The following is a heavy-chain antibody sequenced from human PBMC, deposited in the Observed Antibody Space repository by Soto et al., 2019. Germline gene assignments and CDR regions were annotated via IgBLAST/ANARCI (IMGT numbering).Heavy chain of an antibody. CDR2: ISSSGSTI. CDR3: ARARGSSSWYGTHYYYYMDV. J-gene: IGHJ6*03. V-gene: IGHV3-11*01. Sequence: GGSLRLSCAASGFTFSDYYMSWIRQAPGKGLEWVSYISSSGSTIYYADSVKGRFTISRDNAKNSRYLQMNSLRAEDTAVYYCARARGSSSWYGTHYYYYMDVWGKGTTVTVSS. D-gene: IGHD6-13*01. CDR1: GFTFSDYY.